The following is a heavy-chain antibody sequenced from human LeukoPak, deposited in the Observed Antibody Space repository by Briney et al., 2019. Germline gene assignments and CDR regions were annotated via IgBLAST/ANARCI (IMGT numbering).Heavy chain of an antibody. D-gene: IGHD6-13*01. J-gene: IGHJ4*02. V-gene: IGHV3-21*04. CDR2: ISSGSSYI. CDR3: AKGSSSWYLAYFDY. CDR1: GFSFSSYS. Sequence: GGSLRLSCAASGFSFSSYSMNWVRQAPGKGLEWVSSISSGSSYIYYADSVKGRFTISRDNAKNSLYLQMNSLRAEDTALYYCAKGSSSWYLAYFDYWGQGTLVTASS.